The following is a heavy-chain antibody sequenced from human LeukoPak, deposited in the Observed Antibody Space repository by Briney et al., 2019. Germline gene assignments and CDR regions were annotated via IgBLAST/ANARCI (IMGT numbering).Heavy chain of an antibody. CDR1: GFTFSSYA. CDR2: ISYDGSNK. V-gene: IGHV3-30*01. D-gene: IGHD5-18*01. J-gene: IGHJ4*02. Sequence: PGGSLRLSCAASGFTFSSYAMHWVRQAPGRGLEWVAVISYDGSNKYYADSVKGRFTISRDNSKNTLYLQMNGLRAEDTAVYYCAREMRGYSYGSNDYWGQGTLVTVSS. CDR3: AREMRGYSYGSNDY.